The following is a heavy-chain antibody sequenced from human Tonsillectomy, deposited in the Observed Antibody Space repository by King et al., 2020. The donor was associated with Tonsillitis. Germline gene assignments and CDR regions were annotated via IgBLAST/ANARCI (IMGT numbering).Heavy chain of an antibody. Sequence: QLQESGPGLVKPSETLSLTCTVSGGSISSYYWSWIRQPPGKGLEGIGFIYHSGSTNYNPSLKSRVTMSVDTSKNYFSLRLSSVTVADSAVYYCARPYSSSFWFFDLWGRGTLVTVSS. CDR2: IYHSGST. V-gene: IGHV4-59*08. D-gene: IGHD6-6*01. CDR1: GGSISSYY. CDR3: ARPYSSSFWFFDL. J-gene: IGHJ2*01.